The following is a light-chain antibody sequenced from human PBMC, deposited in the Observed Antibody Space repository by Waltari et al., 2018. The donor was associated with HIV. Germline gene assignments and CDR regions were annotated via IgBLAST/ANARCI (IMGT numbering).Light chain of an antibody. CDR3: SSYTSSSSYV. CDR1: SSDVGGYDY. CDR2: EVS. Sequence: QSALTQPASVSGSPGQSITISCTGTSSDVGGYDYVSWYQQHPGKAPKLMIYEVSNRPAGVFNRFSGSKSGNTGSLTSSGLQAEDEADYSCSSYTSSSSYVFGTGTKVTVL. J-gene: IGLJ1*01. V-gene: IGLV2-14*01.